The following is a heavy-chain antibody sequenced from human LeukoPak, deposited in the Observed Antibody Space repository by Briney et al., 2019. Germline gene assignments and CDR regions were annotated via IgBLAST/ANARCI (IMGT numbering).Heavy chain of an antibody. V-gene: IGHV3-21*01. CDR3: ARRTGEYFDY. CDR1: GFTFSSYA. J-gene: IGHJ4*02. D-gene: IGHD7-27*01. CDR2: ISSSRSYL. Sequence: GGSLRLSCAASGFTFSSYAMSWVRQAPGKGLEWVSSISSSRSYLHYADSVKGRFTISRDNAKNSLYLQMNSLRVEDTAVYYCARRTGEYFDYWGQGTLVTVSS.